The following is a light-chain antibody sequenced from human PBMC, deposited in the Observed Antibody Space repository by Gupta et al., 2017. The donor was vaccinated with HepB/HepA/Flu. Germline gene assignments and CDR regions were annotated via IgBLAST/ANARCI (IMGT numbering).Light chain of an antibody. Sequence: EIVLTQSPATLSLSPGERATLSCRASQSVSSYLAWYQQKPGQAPRLLIYDASNRATGIPARFSGSGDGTDFTLTISSREPEDFAVYYCQQRSNGHPDRSFGQGTKLEIK. CDR2: DAS. V-gene: IGKV3-11*01. J-gene: IGKJ2*04. CDR1: QSVSSY. CDR3: QQRSNGHPDRS.